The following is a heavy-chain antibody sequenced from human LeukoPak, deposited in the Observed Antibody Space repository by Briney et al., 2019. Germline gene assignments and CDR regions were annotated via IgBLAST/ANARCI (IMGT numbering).Heavy chain of an antibody. CDR3: AKDRQHYDLLTGFDAFDI. V-gene: IGHV3-11*01. J-gene: IGHJ3*02. CDR1: GFTFSDYY. CDR2: ISSSGTTI. Sequence: GGSLRLSCAASGFTFSDYYTSWIRQAPGKGLEWVSYISSSGTTIYYADSVKGRFTISRDNAKNSLYLQMNSLRAEDTALYYCAKDRQHYDLLTGFDAFDIWGQGTMVTVSS. D-gene: IGHD3-9*01.